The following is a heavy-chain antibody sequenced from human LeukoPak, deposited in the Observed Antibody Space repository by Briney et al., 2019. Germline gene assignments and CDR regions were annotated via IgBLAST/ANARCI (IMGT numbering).Heavy chain of an antibody. D-gene: IGHD3-9*01. J-gene: IGHJ4*02. Sequence: PSETLSLTCTVSGYSISSGYYWGWIRQPPGKGLEWIGSIYHSGSTYYNPSLKSRVTISVDTSKNQFSLKLSSVTAADTAVYYCARVRYDILTGYYNPAPYFDYWGQGTLVTVSS. CDR2: IYHSGST. V-gene: IGHV4-38-2*02. CDR1: GYSISSGYY. CDR3: ARVRYDILTGYYNPAPYFDY.